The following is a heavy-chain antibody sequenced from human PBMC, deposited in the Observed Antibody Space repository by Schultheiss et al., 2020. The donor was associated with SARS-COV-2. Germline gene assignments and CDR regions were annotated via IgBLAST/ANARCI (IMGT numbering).Heavy chain of an antibody. D-gene: IGHD2-2*03. CDR2: ISGSGGST. CDR1: GFTFSNHA. J-gene: IGHJ5*02. V-gene: IGHV3-23*01. CDR3: ARDEVDIVVVPAGNNWFDP. Sequence: GESLKISCAASGFTFSNHAMSWVRQAPGKGLEWVSAISGSGGSTYYADSVKGRFTISRDNAKNSLYLQMNSLRAEDTAVYYCARDEVDIVVVPAGNNWFDPWGQGTLVTVSS.